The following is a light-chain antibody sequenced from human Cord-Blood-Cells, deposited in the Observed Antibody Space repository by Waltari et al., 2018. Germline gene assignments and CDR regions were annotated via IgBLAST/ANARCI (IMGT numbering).Light chain of an antibody. CDR2: DVS. CDR3: CSYAGSYTVV. J-gene: IGLJ2*01. CDR1: SSDVGGYNY. Sequence: QSALTQPRSVSGSPGQSVTISCTGNSSDVGGYNYVSWYQQPPAKAPKLMIYDVSKRPSGVPDRFSGSKSGNTASLTISGLQAEDEADYYCCSYAGSYTVVFGGGTKLTVL. V-gene: IGLV2-11*01.